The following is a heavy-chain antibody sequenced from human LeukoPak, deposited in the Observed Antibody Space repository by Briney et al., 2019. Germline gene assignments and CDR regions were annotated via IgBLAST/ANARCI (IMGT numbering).Heavy chain of an antibody. CDR2: ISAYNGNT. CDR3: ARVRFNLRPMIGVIISAFDI. D-gene: IGHD3-22*01. V-gene: IGHV1-18*01. Sequence: GASVKVSCKASGYTFTSYGISWVRQAPGQGLEWIKWISAYNGNTNYAQKFQGRVTMTTDTSTSTAYMELRSLRSDDTAVYYCARVRFNLRPMIGVIISAFDIWGQGTMVTVSS. J-gene: IGHJ3*02. CDR1: GYTFTSYG.